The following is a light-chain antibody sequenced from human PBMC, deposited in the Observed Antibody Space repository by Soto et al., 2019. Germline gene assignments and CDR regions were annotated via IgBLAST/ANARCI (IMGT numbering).Light chain of an antibody. Sequence: QSVLTQPPSVSAAPGQKVTISCSGSGSNIGNNFVSWYQQSPGTAPKLLIYDNNKRPSGIPDRFSGSKSGTSATLGITGLQTGDEADYYCGTWDNSLSAYVFGAGTKLTVL. CDR3: GTWDNSLSAYV. J-gene: IGLJ1*01. CDR2: DNN. CDR1: GSNIGNNF. V-gene: IGLV1-51*01.